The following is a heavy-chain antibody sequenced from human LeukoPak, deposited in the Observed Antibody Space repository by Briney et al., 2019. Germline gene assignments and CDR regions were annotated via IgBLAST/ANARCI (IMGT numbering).Heavy chain of an antibody. CDR1: GFTFSSYG. CDR3: ARDRLSSGWLTDY. D-gene: IGHD6-19*01. Sequence: GGSLRLSCAASGFTFSSYGMHWVRQAPGKGLEWVAVIWYDGSNKYYADSVKGRFTISRDNSKNTLYLQMNSLRAEDTAVYYCARDRLSSGWLTDYWGQGTLVTVSS. J-gene: IGHJ4*02. CDR2: IWYDGSNK. V-gene: IGHV3-33*01.